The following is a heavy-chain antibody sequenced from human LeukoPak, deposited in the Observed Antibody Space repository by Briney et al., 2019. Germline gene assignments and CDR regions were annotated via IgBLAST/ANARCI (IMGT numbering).Heavy chain of an antibody. V-gene: IGHV4-39*07. CDR2: IYYSGST. J-gene: IGHJ6*02. D-gene: IGHD5-18*01. CDR1: GGSISSSSYY. CDR3: ASLLVDTAYYYYGMDV. Sequence: SETLSLTCTVSGGSISSSSYYWGWIRQPPGKGLEWIGSIYYSGSTYYNPSLKSRVTISVDTSKNQFSLKLSSVTAADTAVYYCASLLVDTAYYYYGMDVWGQGTTVTVSS.